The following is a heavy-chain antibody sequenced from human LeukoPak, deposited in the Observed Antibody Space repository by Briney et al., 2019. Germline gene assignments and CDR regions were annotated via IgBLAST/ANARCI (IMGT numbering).Heavy chain of an antibody. J-gene: IGHJ4*02. Sequence: SETLSLTCTVPGGSISSYYWSWIRQPPGKGLEWIGYIYYSGSTNYNPSLKSRVTISVDTSKNQFSLKLSSVTAADTAVYYCARAGYSSSWYLLYWGQGTLVTVSS. V-gene: IGHV4-59*01. CDR1: GGSISSYY. CDR3: ARAGYSSSWYLLY. D-gene: IGHD6-13*01. CDR2: IYYSGST.